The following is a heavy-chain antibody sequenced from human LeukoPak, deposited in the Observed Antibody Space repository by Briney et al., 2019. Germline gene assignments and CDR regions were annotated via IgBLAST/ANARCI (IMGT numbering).Heavy chain of an antibody. Sequence: PSETLSLTCTVSGASITSYYWTWIRQPPGKGLEWIGYIHYSGSTNYNPSLKSRVTISVDTSKNQFSLKRSSVTAADTAVYYCARDLRAAYWGQGTLVNVSS. CDR3: ARDLRAAY. CDR1: GASITSYY. V-gene: IGHV4-59*01. CDR2: IHYSGST. J-gene: IGHJ4*02. D-gene: IGHD3-16*01.